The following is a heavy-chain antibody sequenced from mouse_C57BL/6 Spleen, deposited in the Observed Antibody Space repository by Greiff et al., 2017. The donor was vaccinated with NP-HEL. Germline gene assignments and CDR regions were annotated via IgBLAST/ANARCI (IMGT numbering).Heavy chain of an antibody. J-gene: IGHJ3*01. Sequence: VQLQQSGAELVRPGASVKLSCKASGYTFTDYYINWVKQRPGQGLEWIARIYPGSGNTYYNEKFKGKATLTAEKSSSTSYMQLSSLTSEDSAVYLCARGEDYFAYWGQGTLVTVSA. CDR3: ARGEDYFAY. V-gene: IGHV1-76*01. CDR1: GYTFTDYY. D-gene: IGHD1-1*02. CDR2: IYPGSGNT.